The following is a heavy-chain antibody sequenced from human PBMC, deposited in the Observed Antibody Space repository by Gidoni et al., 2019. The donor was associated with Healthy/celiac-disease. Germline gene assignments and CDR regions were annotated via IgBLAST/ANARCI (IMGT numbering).Heavy chain of an antibody. V-gene: IGHV4-59*01. CDR2: IYYSGST. Sequence: QVQLQESGPGLVKPSETLSLTCTVPGGAISSYHWSWIRQPPGKGLEWIGYIYYSGSTNYNPSLKSRVTISVDTSKNQFSLKLSSVTAADTAVYYCARAAKGSRSYYYDSSGYYYLDYWGQGTLVTVSS. CDR3: ARAAKGSRSYYYDSSGYYYLDY. D-gene: IGHD3-22*01. CDR1: GGAISSYH. J-gene: IGHJ4*02.